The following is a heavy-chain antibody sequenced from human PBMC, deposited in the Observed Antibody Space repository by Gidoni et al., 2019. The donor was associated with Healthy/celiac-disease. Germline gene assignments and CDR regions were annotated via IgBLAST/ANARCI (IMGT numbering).Heavy chain of an antibody. Sequence: QVQLVQAGAEVTKPGSSVKVSCKASVGTFSSYAISWVRQAPGQVLEWMGGIIPIFGTANYATKFQGRVTITADESTSTAYMELSSLRSEDTAVYYCAYGYSSSWGFDYWGQGTLVTVSS. CDR3: AYGYSSSWGFDY. V-gene: IGHV1-69*01. CDR1: VGTFSSYA. D-gene: IGHD6-13*01. CDR2: IIPIFGTA. J-gene: IGHJ4*02.